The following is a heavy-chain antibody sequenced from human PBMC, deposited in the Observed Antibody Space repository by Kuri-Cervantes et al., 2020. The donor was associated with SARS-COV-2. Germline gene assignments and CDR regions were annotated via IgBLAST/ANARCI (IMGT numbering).Heavy chain of an antibody. Sequence: GGSLRLSCAASGFTFSSYNMNWVRQAPGKGLEWVSSISSSSSYIFYADSVKGRFTISRDNAENSLYLQMNSLRAEDTAVYYCARGRTFYYDRDAFDIWGQGTMVTVSS. J-gene: IGHJ3*02. CDR2: ISSSSSYI. V-gene: IGHV3-21*01. CDR3: ARGRTFYYDRDAFDI. D-gene: IGHD3-22*01. CDR1: GFTFSSYN.